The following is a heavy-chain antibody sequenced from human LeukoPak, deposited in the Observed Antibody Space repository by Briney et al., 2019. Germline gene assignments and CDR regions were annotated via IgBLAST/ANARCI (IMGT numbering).Heavy chain of an antibody. D-gene: IGHD4-4*01. CDR3: ARDKVTVPLDY. Sequence: GASVKVSCKASGYTFTSYGISWVRPAPGQGLAWMGWISAYNSNTNYAQKLQGRVTMTTDTSTSTAYMELRSLRSDDTAVYYCARDKVTVPLDYWGQGTLVTVSS. V-gene: IGHV1-18*01. CDR1: GYTFTSYG. J-gene: IGHJ4*02. CDR2: ISAYNSNT.